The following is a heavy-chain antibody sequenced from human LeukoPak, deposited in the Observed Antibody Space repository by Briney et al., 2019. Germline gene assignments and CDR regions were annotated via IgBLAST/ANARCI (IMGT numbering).Heavy chain of an antibody. CDR2: INPNSGGT. CDR1: GYTFTGYY. D-gene: IGHD1-26*01. CDR3: ARVEREETTTGTFDI. Sequence: ASVKVSCKASGYTFTGYYMHWVRQTPGQGLEWMGWINPNSGGTNYAQKFQGRVTMTRDTSISTAYMELSRLKSDDTAVYYCARVEREETTTGTFDIWGQGTMVTVSS. V-gene: IGHV1-2*02. J-gene: IGHJ3*02.